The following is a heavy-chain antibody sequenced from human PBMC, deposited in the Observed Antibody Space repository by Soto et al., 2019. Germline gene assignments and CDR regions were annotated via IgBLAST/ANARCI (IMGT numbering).Heavy chain of an antibody. CDR2: IYFSGNT. D-gene: IGHD3-22*01. J-gene: IGHJ3*02. CDR1: GDSISSGGYY. CDR3: AASQYRYDTSGYPSGFDI. Sequence: PSETLSLTCTASGDSISSGGYYWILIRHHPGKGLEWIGYIYFSGNTFYGPSLKSRVTISIDTSTNQFPLRLNSVTAADTAIYYCAASQYRYDTSGYPSGFDIWGQGTMVTVS. V-gene: IGHV4-31*03.